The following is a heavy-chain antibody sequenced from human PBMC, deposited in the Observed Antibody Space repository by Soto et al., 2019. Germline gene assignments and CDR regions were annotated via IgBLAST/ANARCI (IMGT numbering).Heavy chain of an antibody. D-gene: IGHD5-12*01. V-gene: IGHV3-30*18. CDR1: GFTFSSYG. Sequence: GGSLRLSCAASGFTFSSYGMHWVRQAPGKGLEWVAVISYDGSNKYYADSVKGRFTISRDNSKNTLYLQMNSLRAEDTAVYYCAKVMRWLQLTGVFDYWGQGTLVTVSS. CDR2: ISYDGSNK. J-gene: IGHJ4*02. CDR3: AKVMRWLQLTGVFDY.